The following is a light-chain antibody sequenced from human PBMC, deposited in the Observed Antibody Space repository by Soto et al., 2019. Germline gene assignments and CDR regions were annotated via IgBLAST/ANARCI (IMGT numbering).Light chain of an antibody. V-gene: IGKV1-12*01. CDR3: QQYNSSPLT. Sequence: DLQMTQSPSAVSASVGDRVIITCRASQGVGTWLAWYQQKPGRAPNLLIYAASNLQTGVPSRFSGSGSGTDFTLTISRLEPEDFAVYYCQQYNSSPLTFGQGTKVEIK. J-gene: IGKJ1*01. CDR1: QGVGTW. CDR2: AAS.